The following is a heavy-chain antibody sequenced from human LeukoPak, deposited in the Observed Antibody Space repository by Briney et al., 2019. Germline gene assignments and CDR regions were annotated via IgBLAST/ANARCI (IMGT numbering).Heavy chain of an antibody. CDR3: ARLGSYHGF. D-gene: IGHD1-26*01. CDR2: IHSSGGS. J-gene: IGHJ4*02. CDR1: GASISNYY. Sequence: SETLSLTCTVSGASISNYYWSWIRQTPEKGLEWMGHIHSSGGSSYYPSLKSRLTLSIDTSRNQLSLKLPSETAADTAVYFCARLGSYHGFWGQGALVTVSS. V-gene: IGHV4-4*09.